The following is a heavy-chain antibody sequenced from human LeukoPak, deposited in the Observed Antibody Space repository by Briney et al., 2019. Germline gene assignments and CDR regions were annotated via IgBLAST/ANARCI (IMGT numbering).Heavy chain of an antibody. D-gene: IGHD3-10*01. CDR3: ASGYYCSGSYYKIFFDN. Sequence: SVKVSCKASGGTFSSYAISWVRQAPGQGLEWMGGIIPIFETANYAQKFQGRVTIIADESTSTAYMELSSLRSEDTAVYYCASGYYCSGSYYKIFFDNWGQGTLVTVSS. J-gene: IGHJ4*02. V-gene: IGHV1-69*13. CDR1: GGTFSSYA. CDR2: IIPIFETA.